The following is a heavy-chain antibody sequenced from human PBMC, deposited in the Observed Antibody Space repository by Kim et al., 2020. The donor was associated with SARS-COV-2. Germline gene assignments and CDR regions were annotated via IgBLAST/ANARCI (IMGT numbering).Heavy chain of an antibody. V-gene: IGHV3-23*01. CDR1: GFTFSSYA. D-gene: IGHD3-3*01. J-gene: IGHJ4*02. CDR2: ISGSGGST. Sequence: GGSLRLSCAASGFTFSSYAMSWVRQAPGKGLEWVSAISGSGGSTYYADSVKGRFTISRDNSKNTLYLQMNSLRAEDTAVYYCAKYDFWSGYHHYFDYWGQGTLVTVSS. CDR3: AKYDFWSGYHHYFDY.